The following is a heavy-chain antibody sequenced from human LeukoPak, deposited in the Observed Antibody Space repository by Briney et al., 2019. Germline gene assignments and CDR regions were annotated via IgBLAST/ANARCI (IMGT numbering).Heavy chain of an antibody. J-gene: IGHJ5*02. CDR3: ARDPSYCSSTSCSMEGWFDP. CDR1: GYTFTGYY. D-gene: IGHD2-2*01. V-gene: IGHV1-2*02. Sequence: ASVKVSCKASGYTFTGYYMHWVRQAPGQGLEWTGWINPNSGGTNYAQKFQGRVTMTRDTSISTAYMELSRLRSDDTAVYYCARDPSYCSSTSCSMEGWFDPWGQGTLVTVSS. CDR2: INPNSGGT.